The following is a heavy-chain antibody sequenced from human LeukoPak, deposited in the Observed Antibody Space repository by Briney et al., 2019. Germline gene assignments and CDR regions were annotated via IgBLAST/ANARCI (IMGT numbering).Heavy chain of an antibody. CDR3: ASGRDAYQYAMDV. CDR1: GYTFTGYY. Sequence: ASVKVSCKASGYTFTGYYVHWVRQAPGQGLEWMGRSTPNSGGTNYAQKFQGRVSMTRDTSISTAYMELSRLTSDDTAVYYCASGRDAYQYAMDVWGQGTTVTVSS. D-gene: IGHD5-24*01. CDR2: STPNSGGT. J-gene: IGHJ6*02. V-gene: IGHV1-2*06.